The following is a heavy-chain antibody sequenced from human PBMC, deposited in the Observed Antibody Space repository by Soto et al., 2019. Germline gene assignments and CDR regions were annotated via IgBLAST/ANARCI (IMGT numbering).Heavy chain of an antibody. CDR2: VHDTGSS. CDR1: GGSLNNYY. V-gene: IGHV4-59*01. D-gene: IGHD7-27*01. CDR3: ARLWGPDNWGIQAFDV. Sequence: QVQLQESGPGLVRPSEAVSLTCTISGGSLNNYYCAWIRQPPGQGLEWIAYVHDTGSSHYNPSLTSPVTISLATSKSQVSLKLNSITAADTATYYCARLWGPDNWGIQAFDVWGQGTVVTVSS. J-gene: IGHJ3*01.